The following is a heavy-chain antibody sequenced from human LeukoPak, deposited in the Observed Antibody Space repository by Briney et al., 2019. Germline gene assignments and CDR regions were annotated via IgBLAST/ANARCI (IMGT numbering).Heavy chain of an antibody. CDR2: ISGSGGST. CDR3: AKADGAAAGTAYFDY. V-gene: IGHV3-23*01. J-gene: IGHJ4*02. Sequence: GGSLRLSCAASGFTFSSYGMTWVRQAPGKGLEWVSRISGSGGSTYYADSVKGRFTISRDNSKNTLYLQMNSLRAEDTAVYYCAKADGAAAGTAYFDYWGQGTLVTVSS. D-gene: IGHD6-13*01. CDR1: GFTFSSYG.